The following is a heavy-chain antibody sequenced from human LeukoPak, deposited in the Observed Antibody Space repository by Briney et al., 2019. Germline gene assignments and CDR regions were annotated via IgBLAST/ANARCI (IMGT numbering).Heavy chain of an antibody. CDR3: AKDNYYDRTFDY. CDR2: IRYDGSNK. D-gene: IGHD3-22*01. Sequence: PGGSLRLSCAASGFTFSSYGMHWVRQAPGKGLEWVAFIRYDGSNKYYADSVKGRFTISRDNSKNTLYLQMNSLRAEDTAVYYCAKDNYYDRTFDYWGQGTLVTVSS. CDR1: GFTFSSYG. V-gene: IGHV3-30*02. J-gene: IGHJ4*02.